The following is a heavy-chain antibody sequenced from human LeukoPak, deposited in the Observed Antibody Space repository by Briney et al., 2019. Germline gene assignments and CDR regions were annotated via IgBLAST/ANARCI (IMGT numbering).Heavy chain of an antibody. Sequence: PGGSLRLSCAASGFTFSSYSIHWVRQAPGKGLEWVTVISSDGIKKYYADSVKGRFTVSRDNSKHTLYLQMNSLRAEDTALYYCAREGHYDILTGYSPVEYYFYYMDVWGKGTTVTVSS. CDR3: AREGHYDILTGYSPVEYYFYYMDV. D-gene: IGHD3-9*01. CDR2: ISSDGIKK. J-gene: IGHJ6*03. V-gene: IGHV3-30*04. CDR1: GFTFSSYS.